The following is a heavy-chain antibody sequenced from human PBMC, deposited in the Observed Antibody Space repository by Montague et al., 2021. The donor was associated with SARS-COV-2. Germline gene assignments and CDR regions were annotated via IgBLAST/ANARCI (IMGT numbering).Heavy chain of an antibody. CDR2: IYYSGST. J-gene: IGHJ6*02. D-gene: IGHD3-3*01. CDR3: ARQPTRGITIFGVVNDYGMDV. V-gene: IGHV4-39*01. CDR1: GGSISSSSYY. Sequence: SDTLSLTRTLSGGSISSSSYYWGWIRQPPGKGLEWIGYIYYSGSTYYNPSLKSRVTISVDTSKNQFSLKLSSVTAADTAVYYCARQPTRGITIFGVVNDYGMDVWGQGTTVTVSS.